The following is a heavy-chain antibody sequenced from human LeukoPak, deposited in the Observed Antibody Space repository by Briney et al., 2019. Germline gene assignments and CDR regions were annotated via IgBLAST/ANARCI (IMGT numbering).Heavy chain of an antibody. Sequence: SETLSLTCTVSGGSISSHYWTWIRQPPGKGLEWIGYIYYTGSTNYNPSLKSRVTMFVDMSKNQFSLRLSSVTAADTAVYYCARHRAYSSSSPFDYWGRGTLVTVSS. CDR3: ARHRAYSSSSPFDY. D-gene: IGHD6-6*01. CDR1: GGSISSHY. J-gene: IGHJ4*02. CDR2: IYYTGST. V-gene: IGHV4-59*08.